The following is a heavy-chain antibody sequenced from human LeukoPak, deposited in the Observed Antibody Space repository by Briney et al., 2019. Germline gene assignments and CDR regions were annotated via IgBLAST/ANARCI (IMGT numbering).Heavy chain of an antibody. D-gene: IGHD3-3*01. CDR1: GFTFSSYA. CDR2: ISSSSSAR. J-gene: IGHJ4*02. CDR3: ARMSGSRLPGY. V-gene: IGHV3-48*01. Sequence: GGSLRLSCAASGFTFSSYAMSWVRQAPGKGLEWVSYISSSSSARYYADSVKGRFTISRDDARNSLYLQMNSLRAEDTAVYYCARMSGSRLPGYWGQGILVTVSS.